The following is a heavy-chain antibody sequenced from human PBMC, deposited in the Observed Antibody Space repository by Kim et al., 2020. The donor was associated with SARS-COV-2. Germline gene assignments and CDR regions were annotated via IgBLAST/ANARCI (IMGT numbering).Heavy chain of an antibody. CDR2: IDPSGGTTT. Sequence: ASVKVSCKASGYVFSSHHMHWVRQAPGQGLECMGLIDPSGGTTTTYAQKFQGRVTMTSDTSTSTVYMELSSRRSEDTAVYYCARADTEAMDVWGQGTTVT. J-gene: IGHJ6*02. V-gene: IGHV1-46*01. D-gene: IGHD3-22*01. CDR3: ARADTEAMDV. CDR1: GYVFSSHH.